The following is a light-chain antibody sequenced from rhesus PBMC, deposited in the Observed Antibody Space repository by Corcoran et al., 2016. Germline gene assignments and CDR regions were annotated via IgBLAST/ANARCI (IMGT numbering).Light chain of an antibody. Sequence: DIQMTQSPSSLSAFVGDRVTITSRASQVINNYVSWYQQKPGKAPTPLIYNASSLETGVPSRFSGSRSGKDDALTISSLQPEEIATYYCQPYNNYPVSFGQGTKVEIK. V-gene: IGKV1-66*01. CDR3: QPYNNYPVS. CDR2: NAS. CDR1: QVINNY. J-gene: IGKJ2*01.